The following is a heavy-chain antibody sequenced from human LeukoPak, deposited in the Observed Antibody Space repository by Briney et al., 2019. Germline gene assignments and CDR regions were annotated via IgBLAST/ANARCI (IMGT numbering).Heavy chain of an antibody. CDR1: GFTFSSYS. V-gene: IGHV3-21*01. CDR3: ARDVAGTKDY. Sequence: GGSLRLSCAASGFTFSSYSMNWVRQAPGKGLEWVSSISSSSSYIYYADSVKGRFTISRDNAKNSLYLQMNSLRAEDTAVYDCARDVAGTKDYWGQGTLVTVSS. CDR2: ISSSSSYI. J-gene: IGHJ4*02. D-gene: IGHD6-19*01.